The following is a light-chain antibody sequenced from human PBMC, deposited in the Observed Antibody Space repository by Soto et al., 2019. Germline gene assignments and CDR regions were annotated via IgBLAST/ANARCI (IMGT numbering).Light chain of an antibody. CDR3: SSFTASTNIV. CDR2: EVS. CDR1: SSDAGYYNF. Sequence: QSALTQPASVSGSPGQSIIISCTGTSSDAGYYNFVSWYQQHPGKAPKLMMYEVSNRPSGVPNRFSGSKSGNTASLTISGLQAEDEADYYCSSFTASTNIVVGTGTKVTVL. V-gene: IGLV2-14*01. J-gene: IGLJ1*01.